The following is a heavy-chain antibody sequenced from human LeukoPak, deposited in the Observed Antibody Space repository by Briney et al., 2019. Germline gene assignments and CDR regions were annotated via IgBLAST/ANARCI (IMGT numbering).Heavy chain of an antibody. D-gene: IGHD3-3*01. V-gene: IGHV7-4-1*02. J-gene: IGHJ5*02. Sequence: ASVKVSCKASGYTFTNYAMNWVRQAPGQGLEWMGWINTNTGNPTYAQGFTGRFVFSLDTSVSTAYLQISSLKTEDTAVYYCARETPYYGPPGNWFDPWGQGTLVTVSS. CDR2: INTNTGNP. CDR1: GYTFTNYA. CDR3: ARETPYYGPPGNWFDP.